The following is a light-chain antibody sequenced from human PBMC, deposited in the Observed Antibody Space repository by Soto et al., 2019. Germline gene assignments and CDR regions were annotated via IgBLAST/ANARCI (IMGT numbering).Light chain of an antibody. CDR1: QSVSNNY. CDR3: QQYGSSGT. V-gene: IGKV3-20*01. J-gene: IGKJ1*01. Sequence: EIVLTQSPGTLSLSPGERATLSCRASQSVSNNYLAWYQQKPGQALRLLIYGASNRATGIPDRFSGSGSGTDFTLTISRLEPEDCAEYYCQQYGSSGTFGQGTKVEIK. CDR2: GAS.